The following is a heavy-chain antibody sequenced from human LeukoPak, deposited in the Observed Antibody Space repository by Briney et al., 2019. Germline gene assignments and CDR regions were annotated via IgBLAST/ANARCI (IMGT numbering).Heavy chain of an antibody. V-gene: IGHV3-30*04. Sequence: PGGSLRLSCAASGFTFSSYAMHWVCQAPGKGLEWVAVISYDGSNKYYADSVKGRFTISRDNSKNTLYLQMNSLRAEDTAVYYCARVTAGGWYFDYWGQGTLVTVSS. CDR1: GFTFSSYA. CDR2: ISYDGSNK. D-gene: IGHD6-19*01. CDR3: ARVTAGGWYFDY. J-gene: IGHJ4*02.